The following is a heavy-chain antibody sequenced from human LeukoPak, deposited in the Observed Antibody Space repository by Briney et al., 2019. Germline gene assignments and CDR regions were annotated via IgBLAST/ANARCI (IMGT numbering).Heavy chain of an antibody. J-gene: IGHJ5*02. CDR1: GGSISSGGYY. Sequence: SQTLSLTCTVSGGSISSGGYYWSWIRQHPGKGLEWIGYIYYSGSTYYNPSLKSRVTISVDTSKNQFSLKLSSVTAADTAVYYCARVKRGPTKPNWFDPWGQGTLVTVPS. CDR2: IYYSGST. V-gene: IGHV4-31*03. D-gene: IGHD1-14*01. CDR3: ARVKRGPTKPNWFDP.